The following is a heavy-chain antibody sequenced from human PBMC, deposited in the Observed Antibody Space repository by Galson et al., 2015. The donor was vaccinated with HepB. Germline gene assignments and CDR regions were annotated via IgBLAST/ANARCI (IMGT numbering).Heavy chain of an antibody. CDR1: GDSVSSNSAA. V-gene: IGHV6-1*01. CDR2: TYYRSKWYN. Sequence: CAISGDSVSSNSAAWNWIRQSPSRGLEWLGRTYYRSKWYNDYAVSVKSRITINPDTSKNQFSLQLNSVTPEDTAVYYCARDRGWVGWYESLGAFDIWGQGTMVTVSS. CDR3: ARDRGWVGWYESLGAFDI. D-gene: IGHD6-19*01. J-gene: IGHJ3*02.